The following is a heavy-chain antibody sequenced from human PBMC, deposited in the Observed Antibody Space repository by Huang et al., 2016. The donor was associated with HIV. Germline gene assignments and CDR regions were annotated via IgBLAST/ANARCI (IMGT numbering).Heavy chain of an antibody. CDR1: GGSFSGYY. CDR3: ASGYYGSGSYWY. D-gene: IGHD3-10*01. CDR2: INHSGST. Sequence: QVQLQQWGAGLLKPSETLSLTCAVYGGSFSGYYWSWIRQPPGKGLEWVGEINHSGSTDYNPSLKRRVTISVDTSKNQFSLKLSSVTAADTALYYCASGYYGSGSYWYWGQGTLVTVSS. V-gene: IGHV4-34*01. J-gene: IGHJ4*02.